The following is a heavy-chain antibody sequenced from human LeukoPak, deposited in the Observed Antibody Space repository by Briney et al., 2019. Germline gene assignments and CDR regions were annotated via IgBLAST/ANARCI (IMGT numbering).Heavy chain of an antibody. V-gene: IGHV1-18*01. CDR2: ISTYNDNT. D-gene: IGHD5-18*01. CDR3: ARQVGTTMALPDY. Sequence: EASVKVSCKTSGYTFTSYGMSWVRQAPGQRLEWTGWISTYNDNTNYAQKFRGRVTMTTDTSTSTVYMELRSLRSDDTAIYYCARQVGTTMALPDYWGQGTLVTVSS. J-gene: IGHJ4*02. CDR1: GYTFTSYG.